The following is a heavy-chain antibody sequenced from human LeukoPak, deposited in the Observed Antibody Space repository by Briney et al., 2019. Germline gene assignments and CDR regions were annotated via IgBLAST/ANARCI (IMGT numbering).Heavy chain of an antibody. CDR1: GGSIRGGPYY. J-gene: IGHJ5*02. CDR2: IFHSGST. D-gene: IGHD2-8*02. Sequence: PSETLSLTCTVSGGSIRGGPYYWGWLRQHPVKGLEWIGYIFHSGSTYYNPSLNGRVTISMDTSNNQFSLTLTSVTSADTAVYYCARDNMSPLVPSGGWFDPWGQGTLVSVSS. V-gene: IGHV4-31*03. CDR3: ARDNMSPLVPSGGWFDP.